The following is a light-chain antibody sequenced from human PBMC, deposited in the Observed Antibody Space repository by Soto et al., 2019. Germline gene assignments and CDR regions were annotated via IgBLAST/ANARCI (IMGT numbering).Light chain of an antibody. Sequence: DIQMTQSPSTLSASVGDRVTITCRASQSISSWLAWYQQKPGKALKLLIYDASSLESGVPSRFSGSGSGTEFTLTISSLQPDDFATYYCQQYNSYSPTFGQGTKVDI. CDR1: QSISSW. CDR2: DAS. V-gene: IGKV1-5*01. J-gene: IGKJ1*01. CDR3: QQYNSYSPT.